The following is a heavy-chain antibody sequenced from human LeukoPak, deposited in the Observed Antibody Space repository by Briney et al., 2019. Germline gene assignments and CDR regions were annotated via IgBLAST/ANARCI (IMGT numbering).Heavy chain of an antibody. CDR1: GFTVSSNY. CDR2: IYSGGST. V-gene: IGHV3-53*01. J-gene: IGHJ4*02. CDR3: ARVGYSSGWRGFDY. D-gene: IGHD6-19*01. Sequence: GGSLRLSCAASGFTVSSNYMSWVRQAPGKGLEWVSVIYSGGSTYYADSVKGRFTISRDNSKNTLYLQMNSQRAEDTAVYYCARVGYSSGWRGFDYWGQGTLVTVSS.